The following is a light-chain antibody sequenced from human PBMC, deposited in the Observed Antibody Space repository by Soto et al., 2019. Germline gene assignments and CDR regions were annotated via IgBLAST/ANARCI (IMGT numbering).Light chain of an antibody. Sequence: TMSAAILYATADDRVTLNCRASQSISSWLAWYQHKPGKAPNLLIYDASSLETGVPSRFSGSGSGTEFTLTISSLPPDDFATYSCQQLHTYSTSGPGTML. CDR1: QSISSW. J-gene: IGKJ1*01. CDR3: QQLHTYST. V-gene: IGKV1-5*01. CDR2: DAS.